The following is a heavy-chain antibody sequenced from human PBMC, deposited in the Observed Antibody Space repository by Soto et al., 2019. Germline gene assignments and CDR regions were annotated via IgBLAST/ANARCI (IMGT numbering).Heavy chain of an antibody. D-gene: IGHD2-8*01. Sequence: ESLKISCTGSGFSFFSYAMSWVRQAPGKGLEWVSTISGSGGHTYYADSVKGRFVVSRDNDKNTVYLHMSSLTGEDTAVYFCAKIEMGWFAHWGQGTQVTVSS. CDR2: ISGSGGHT. J-gene: IGHJ5*02. CDR1: GFSFFSYA. CDR3: AKIEMGWFAH. V-gene: IGHV3-23*01.